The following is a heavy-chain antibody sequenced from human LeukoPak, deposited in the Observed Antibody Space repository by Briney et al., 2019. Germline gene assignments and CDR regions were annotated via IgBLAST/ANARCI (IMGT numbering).Heavy chain of an antibody. CDR1: GGSISSSSYY. Sequence: SSETLSLTCTVSGGSISSSSYYWGWIRQPPGKGLEWIGNVYYSGSTHYNPSLKSRVTISVDTSKNQFSLKLSSVTAADTAVYYCARDLYYYGSGRWDKSLNDYWGQGTLVAVSS. J-gene: IGHJ4*02. CDR3: ARDLYYYGSGRWDKSLNDY. CDR2: VYYSGST. D-gene: IGHD3-10*01. V-gene: IGHV4-39*07.